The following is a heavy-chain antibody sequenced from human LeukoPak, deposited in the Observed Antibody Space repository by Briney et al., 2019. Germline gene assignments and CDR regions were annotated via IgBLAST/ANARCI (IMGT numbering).Heavy chain of an antibody. CDR1: GGSFSGYY. J-gene: IGHJ4*02. CDR3: ARERSSSPCYFDY. CDR2: INHSGST. Sequence: KPSETLSLTCAVYGGSFSGYYWSWIRQPPGKGLEWIGEINHSGSTNYNPSLKSRVTISVDTSKNQFSLKLSSVTAADTAVYYCARERSSSPCYFDYWGQGTLVTVSS. V-gene: IGHV4-34*01.